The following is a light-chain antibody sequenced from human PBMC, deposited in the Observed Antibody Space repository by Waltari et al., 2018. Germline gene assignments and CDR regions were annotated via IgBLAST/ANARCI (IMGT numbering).Light chain of an antibody. CDR3: QVWGSEAEPVV. V-gene: IGLV3-21*02. J-gene: IGLJ2*01. CDR1: NIGDKA. Sequence: SYVLTQPPSVSVAPGQTATFTCGGQNIGDKAVHWYRHKPGQAPVLVDCYDVDRPSGMPERISGSKSGNTATLAISRVEAGDEADYFCQVWGSEAEPVVFGGGTKLTVL. CDR2: YDV.